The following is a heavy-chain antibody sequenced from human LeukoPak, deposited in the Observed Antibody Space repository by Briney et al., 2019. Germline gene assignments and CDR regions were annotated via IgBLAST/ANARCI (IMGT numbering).Heavy chain of an antibody. CDR1: GFTVSSNY. V-gene: IGHV3-53*01. D-gene: IGHD3-3*01. CDR3: AKSADFWSGYSDDY. CDR2: IYSGGST. Sequence: AGGSLRLSCAASGFTVSSNYMSWVRQAPGKGLEWVSVIYSGGSTYYADSVKGRFTISRDNSKNTLYLQMNSLRAEDTAVYYCAKSADFWSGYSDDYWGQGTLVTVSS. J-gene: IGHJ4*02.